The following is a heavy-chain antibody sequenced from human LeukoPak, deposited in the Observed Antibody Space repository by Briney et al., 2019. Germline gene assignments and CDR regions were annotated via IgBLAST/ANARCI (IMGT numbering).Heavy chain of an antibody. CDR1: GFTSSPYG. D-gene: IGHD3-10*01. V-gene: IGHV3-30*18. J-gene: IGHJ4*02. Sequence: TGGSPRLSCAASGFTSSPYGVHWVRQAPGKGLEWLSVISLDGSYQCFADSVRGRFTISTDNSKNTLYLQMNSLRPEDTAVYYCAKWRRGHYYGSGTELDYWGQGTLVTVSS. CDR2: ISLDGSYQ. CDR3: AKWRRGHYYGSGTELDY.